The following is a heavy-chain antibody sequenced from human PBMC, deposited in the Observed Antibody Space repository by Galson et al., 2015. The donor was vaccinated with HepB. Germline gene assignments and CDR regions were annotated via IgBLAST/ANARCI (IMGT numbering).Heavy chain of an antibody. J-gene: IGHJ4*02. V-gene: IGHV3-23*01. CDR1: GFSFSSYG. D-gene: IGHD1-20*01. CDR3: ARERFTWDDLNAVDY. CDR2: INSPGRST. Sequence: SLRLSCAASGFSFSSYGMTWVRQAPGKGLVWVSGINSPGRSTHYADSVKGRFTISKDNSKNTLFLQMNSLRAEDTAIYYCARERFTWDDLNAVDYWGQGTPVTV.